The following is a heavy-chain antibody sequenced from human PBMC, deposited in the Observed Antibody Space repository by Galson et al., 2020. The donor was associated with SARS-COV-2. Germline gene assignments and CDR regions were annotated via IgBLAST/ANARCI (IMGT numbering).Heavy chain of an antibody. CDR1: GFTFSSYA. D-gene: IGHD1-26*01. Sequence: GESLKNSCAASGFTFSSYAMHWVRQAPGKGLEWVAVISYDGSNKYYADSVKGRFTISRDNSKNTLYLQMNSLRAEDTAVYYCARPSSGSYSYYFDYWGQGSLVTVSS. V-gene: IGHV3-30*04. CDR2: ISYDGSNK. CDR3: ARPSSGSYSYYFDY. J-gene: IGHJ4*02.